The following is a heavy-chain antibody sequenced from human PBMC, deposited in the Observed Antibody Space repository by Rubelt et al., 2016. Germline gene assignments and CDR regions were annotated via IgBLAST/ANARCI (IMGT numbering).Heavy chain of an antibody. CDR1: GFTFSSYA. D-gene: IGHD6-13*01. CDR2: ISSNGGST. Sequence: EVQLVESGGGLVQPGGSLRLSCSASGFTFSSYAMHWVRQAPGKGLEYVSAISSNGGSTYYADSGKGRFTISRDNSKNTLYLQMSSLRAEDTAVYYCVKDMHSSSWYFDYWGQGTLVTVSS. CDR3: VKDMHSSSWYFDY. V-gene: IGHV3-64D*09. J-gene: IGHJ4*02.